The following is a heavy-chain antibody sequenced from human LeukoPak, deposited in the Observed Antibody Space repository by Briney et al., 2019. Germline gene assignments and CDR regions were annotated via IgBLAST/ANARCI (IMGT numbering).Heavy chain of an antibody. CDR2: INPNSGGT. V-gene: IGHV1-2*02. Sequence: EASVKVSCKASGYTYTNYDVNWVRQAPGQGLEWMGWINPNSGGTNYAQKFQGRVTMTRDTSISTAYMELSRLRSDDTAVYYCARGSAPIYYDSSGYPPCLGYWGQGTLVTVSS. CDR3: ARGSAPIYYDSSGYPPCLGY. D-gene: IGHD3-22*01. CDR1: GYTYTNYD. J-gene: IGHJ4*02.